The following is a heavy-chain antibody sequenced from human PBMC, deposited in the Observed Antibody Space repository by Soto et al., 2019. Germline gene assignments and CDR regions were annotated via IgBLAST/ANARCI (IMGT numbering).Heavy chain of an antibody. CDR2: MNPSNGNT. Sequence: XSVKGTCKASGYTFTNYDVNWVRQATGQGLEWMGWMNPSNGNTGYAQKFQGRVTMTRDTSISAAYMELSSLTSADTAVYYCARFVRHQLPTIDYWGQGALVTV. J-gene: IGHJ4*02. CDR3: ARFVRHQLPTIDY. CDR1: GYTFTNYD. V-gene: IGHV1-8*01. D-gene: IGHD1-26*01.